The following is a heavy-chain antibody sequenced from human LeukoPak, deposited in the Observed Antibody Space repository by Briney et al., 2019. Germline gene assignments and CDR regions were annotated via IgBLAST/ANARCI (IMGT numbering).Heavy chain of an antibody. V-gene: IGHV4-59*01. J-gene: IGHJ6*03. Sequence: PSETLSLTCTVSGGSISSYYWSWIRQPPGKGLEWIGYIYYSGSTNYNPSLKSRVTISVDTSKNQFSLKLSSVTAADTAVYYCAGGYIYGSTYYYMDVWGKGATVTISS. CDR3: AGGYIYGSTYYYMDV. CDR1: GGSISSYY. D-gene: IGHD5-18*01. CDR2: IYYSGST.